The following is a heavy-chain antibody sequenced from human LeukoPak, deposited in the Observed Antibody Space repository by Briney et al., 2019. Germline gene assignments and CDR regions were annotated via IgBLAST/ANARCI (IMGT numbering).Heavy chain of an antibody. CDR3: ARGGPHHGFDI. J-gene: IGHJ3*02. Sequence: ASVKVSCKASGYTFTGYYMHWVRQAPGQGLEWMGWIVSNNGGTNYAQNFKGRVTMTRDTSVSTAYVEVSDLKSDDTAVYYCARGGPHHGFDIWAQGTMVTVSS. D-gene: IGHD5-24*01. CDR2: IVSNNGGT. V-gene: IGHV1-2*02. CDR1: GYTFTGYY.